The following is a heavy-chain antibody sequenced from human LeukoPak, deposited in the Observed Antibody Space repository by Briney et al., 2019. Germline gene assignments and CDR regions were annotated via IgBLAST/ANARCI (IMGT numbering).Heavy chain of an antibody. CDR1: GGSISSGGYY. CDR3: AREEAVAGTVY. CDR2: IYYSGST. V-gene: IGHV4-31*03. J-gene: IGHJ4*02. Sequence: SQTLSLTCTVSGGSISSGGYYWSWIRQHPGKGLEWIGYIYYSGSTYYNPSLKSRVTIAVDTSKNQFSLKLSSVTAADTAVYYCAREEAVAGTVYWGQGTLVTVSS. D-gene: IGHD6-19*01.